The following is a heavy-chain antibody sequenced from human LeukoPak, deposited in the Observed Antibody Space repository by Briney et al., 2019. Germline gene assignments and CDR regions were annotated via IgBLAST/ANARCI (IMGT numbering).Heavy chain of an antibody. CDR2: IHYSGST. J-gene: IGHJ4*02. CDR1: GGSMSGYY. Sequence: SETLSLTCTVSGGSMSGYYWTWIRQPPGKGLEWIAYIHYSGSTNYNPSLKRRVTISVDTSRSQFSLRLNSVTAADTAVYYCARLRGNFFPDYWGQGTLVTVSS. V-gene: IGHV4-59*01. CDR3: ARLRGNFFPDY. D-gene: IGHD4-23*01.